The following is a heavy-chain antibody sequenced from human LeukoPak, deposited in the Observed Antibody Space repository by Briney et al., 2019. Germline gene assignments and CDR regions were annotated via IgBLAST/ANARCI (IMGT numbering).Heavy chain of an antibody. CDR2: IHSNGRT. Sequence: PSETLSLTCTVSGASVKNDFWSWIRQPSGKGLEWIAYIHSNGRTSYNPSLKSRITISLDTSKNHFSLRLSSVTTADTAVYYCARLQDEGYFDHWGQGTLVTVSS. D-gene: IGHD5-24*01. J-gene: IGHJ4*02. CDR1: GASVKNDF. V-gene: IGHV4-59*02. CDR3: ARLQDEGYFDH.